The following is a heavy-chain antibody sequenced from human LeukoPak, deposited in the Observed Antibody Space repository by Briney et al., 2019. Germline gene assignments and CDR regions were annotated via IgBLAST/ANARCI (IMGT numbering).Heavy chain of an antibody. CDR2: INPNSGGT. CDR1: GYTFTGYY. V-gene: IGHV1-2*02. CDR3: AYTRDDILAGSPLDY. J-gene: IGHJ4*02. D-gene: IGHD3-9*01. Sequence: ASVKVSCKASGYTFTGYYMHWVRQAPGQGLEWMGWINPNSGGTNYAQKFQGRVTMTRDTSISTAYMELSRLRSDDTAVYYCAYTRDDILAGSPLDYWGQGTLVTVSS.